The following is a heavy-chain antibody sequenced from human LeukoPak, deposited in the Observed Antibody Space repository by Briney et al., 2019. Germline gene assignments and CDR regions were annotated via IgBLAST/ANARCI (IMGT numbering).Heavy chain of an antibody. CDR1: GFTFSSYA. Sequence: GGSLRLSCAAYGFTFSSYAMSWVRQAPGKGLEWVSAISGSGGSTYYADSVKGRFTISRDNSKNTLYLQMNSLGAEDTAVYYCAKCSRATVTIPFDYWGQGTLVTVSS. CDR3: AKCSRATVTIPFDY. CDR2: ISGSGGST. V-gene: IGHV3-23*01. J-gene: IGHJ4*02. D-gene: IGHD4-17*01.